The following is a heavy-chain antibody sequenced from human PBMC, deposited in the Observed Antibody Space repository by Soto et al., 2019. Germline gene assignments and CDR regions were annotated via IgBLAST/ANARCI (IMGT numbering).Heavy chain of an antibody. CDR3: AKRWASNSGWFDP. J-gene: IGHJ5*02. Sequence: PGGSLRLSCSASGFTFSAYAMHWVRQSPGKGLEFVSTVGANGDNTYYADSVKGRFTISRDNSKNTLYLQMSSLRIEDTAVYYCAKRWASNSGWFDPWGQGA. D-gene: IGHD1-1*01. CDR1: GFTFSAYA. CDR2: VGANGDNT. V-gene: IGHV3-64D*06.